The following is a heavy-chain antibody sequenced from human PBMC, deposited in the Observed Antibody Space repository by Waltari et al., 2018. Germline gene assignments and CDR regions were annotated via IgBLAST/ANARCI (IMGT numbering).Heavy chain of an antibody. CDR1: GFTFRLYG. CDR2: ISFDSLNK. Sequence: LVESGGGVVQPGGSLGLSCEASGFTFRLYGVHWVRQAPGKGLEWVAYISFDSLNKDYADSVEGRFTISRDNSDSKLYLQMSSLKKEDTAVYYCAGDLYTYGPLEYYGGQGALVTV. CDR3: AGDLYTYGPLEYY. J-gene: IGHJ4*02. D-gene: IGHD3-10*01. V-gene: IGHV3-30*15.